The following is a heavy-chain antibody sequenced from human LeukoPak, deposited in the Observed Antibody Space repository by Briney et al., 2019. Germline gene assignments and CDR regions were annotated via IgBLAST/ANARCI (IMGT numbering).Heavy chain of an antibody. D-gene: IGHD3-22*01. V-gene: IGHV3-30*02. J-gene: IGHJ3*02. CDR2: IRYDGGSK. Sequence: GGSLRLSCAASGFTFSNYAMHWVRQAPGKGLEWVAFIRYDGGSKYYADSVKGRFTISRDNSKNTLSLQMSSLRSEDTAVYYCATDRRDYDYDISGDAFDIWGQGTMVTVSS. CDR3: ATDRRDYDYDISGDAFDI. CDR1: GFTFSNYA.